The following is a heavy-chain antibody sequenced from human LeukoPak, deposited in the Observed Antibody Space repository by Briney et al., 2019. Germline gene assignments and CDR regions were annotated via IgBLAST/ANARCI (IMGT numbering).Heavy chain of an antibody. D-gene: IGHD6-19*01. CDR1: GFTFSSYE. Sequence: GGSLRLCCAASGFTFSSYEMNWVRQAPGKGLEWVSYISSSGSTIYYADSVKGRFTISRDNAKNSLYLQMNSLRAEDTAVYYCASGEQWLVRSTFDYWGQGTLVTVSS. CDR3: ASGEQWLVRSTFDY. V-gene: IGHV3-48*03. CDR2: ISSSGSTI. J-gene: IGHJ4*02.